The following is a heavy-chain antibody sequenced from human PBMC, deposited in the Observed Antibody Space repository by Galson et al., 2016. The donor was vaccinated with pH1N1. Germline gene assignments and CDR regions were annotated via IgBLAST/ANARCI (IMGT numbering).Heavy chain of an antibody. V-gene: IGHV5-51*01. CDR1: GYTFSNSW. J-gene: IGHJ4*02. CDR2: VFPGDSDT. Sequence: QSGAEVKKPGESLKISCKASGYTFSNSWIGWVRQRPGIVLEWMGVVFPGDSDTRYRPSLQGHVIISADKSINTAYLQWGSLKAADTAVYYCARHSTCSGGSCSPDSWGQGTLVTVS. CDR3: ARHSTCSGGSCSPDS. D-gene: IGHD2-15*01.